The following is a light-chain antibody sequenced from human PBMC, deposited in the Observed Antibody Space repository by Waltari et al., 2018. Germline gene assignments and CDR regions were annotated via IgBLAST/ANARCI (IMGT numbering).Light chain of an antibody. Sequence: EIMLTQSPGTLSLSPGERATLSCRASQSISKYLAWYQQKPGQAPSLLIYDASSRATGIPDRFSGSGSGTDFSLTISRLEPEDFAVYYCQKYGSFPATFGQGTKVEIK. V-gene: IGKV3-20*01. J-gene: IGKJ1*01. CDR1: QSISKY. CDR3: QKYGSFPAT. CDR2: DAS.